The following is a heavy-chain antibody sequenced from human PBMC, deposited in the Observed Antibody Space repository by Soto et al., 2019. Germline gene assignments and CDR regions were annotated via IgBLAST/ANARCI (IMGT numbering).Heavy chain of an antibody. CDR1: GFTFSSYS. CDR3: ARLAVAGFDY. J-gene: IGHJ4*02. V-gene: IGHV3-21*01. CDR2: ISSSSSYI. Sequence: LRLSCAASGFTFSSYSMNWVRQAPGKGLEWVSSISSSSSYIYYADSVKGRFTISRDNAKNSLYLQMNSLRAEDTAVCYCARLAVAGFDYWGQGTLVTVSS. D-gene: IGHD6-19*01.